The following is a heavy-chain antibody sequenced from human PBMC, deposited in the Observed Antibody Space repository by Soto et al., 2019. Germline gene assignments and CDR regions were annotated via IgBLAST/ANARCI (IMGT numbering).Heavy chain of an antibody. Sequence: PGGSLRLSCAASGFTFSSYGMHWVRQAPGKGLEWVAVIWYDGSNKYYADSVKGRFTISRDNSKNTLYLQMNSLRAEDTAVYYCARVWFGPESYMDVWGKGTTVTSP. D-gene: IGHD3-10*01. CDR3: ARVWFGPESYMDV. CDR1: GFTFSSYG. J-gene: IGHJ6*03. CDR2: IWYDGSNK. V-gene: IGHV3-33*01.